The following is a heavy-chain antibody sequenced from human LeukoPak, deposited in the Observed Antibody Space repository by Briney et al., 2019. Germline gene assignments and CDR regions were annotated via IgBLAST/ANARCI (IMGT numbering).Heavy chain of an antibody. D-gene: IGHD4-17*01. V-gene: IGHV3-23*01. Sequence: GGSLSLSCAASGFTFGTSSMTWVRQAPGRGLEWVSIISGSGGTTYYADSVKGRFTISRDNSKNTLYLQMNSLRAVDTAVYYCAKKRVTTTCFDYWAQGTLVTVSS. J-gene: IGHJ4*02. CDR3: AKKRVTTTCFDY. CDR2: ISGSGGTT. CDR1: GFTFGTSS.